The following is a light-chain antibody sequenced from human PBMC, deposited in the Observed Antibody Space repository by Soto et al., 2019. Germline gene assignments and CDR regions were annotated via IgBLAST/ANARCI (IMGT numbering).Light chain of an antibody. Sequence: EIVLTQSPGTLSVSPGERATLSCRASQTISSNNLAWYQQKPGQAPSLLIYGTSSRATGIPDRFSGSGSWTDLPPTISRLEPEYPAIYYCQQYGSWTFGQGTKVEI. CDR3: QQYGSWT. J-gene: IGKJ1*01. CDR2: GTS. V-gene: IGKV3-20*01. CDR1: QTISSNN.